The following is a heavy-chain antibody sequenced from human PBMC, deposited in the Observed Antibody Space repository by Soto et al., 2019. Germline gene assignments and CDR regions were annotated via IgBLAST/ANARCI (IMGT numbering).Heavy chain of an antibody. V-gene: IGHV4-59*08. CDR1: GGSISSYY. J-gene: IGHJ4*02. CDR2: IYYSGST. D-gene: IGHD6-19*01. Sequence: ETLSLTCTVSGGSISSYYWSWIRQPPGKGLEWIGYIYYSGSTNYNPSLKSRVTISVDTSKNQFSLKLSSVTAADTAVYYCASIAVAGDFDYWGQGTLVTVS. CDR3: ASIAVAGDFDY.